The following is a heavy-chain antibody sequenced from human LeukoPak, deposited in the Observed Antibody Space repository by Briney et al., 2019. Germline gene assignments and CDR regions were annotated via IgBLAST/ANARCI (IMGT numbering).Heavy chain of an antibody. J-gene: IGHJ4*02. D-gene: IGHD6-6*01. Sequence: ASVKVSCKASGYTFTSYDINWVRQATGQGLEWMGWMNPNSGNTGYAQKFQGRVTMTRDTSISTAYMELSRLRSDDTAVYYCARSLYSSSAGTADYWGQGTLVTVSS. CDR2: MNPNSGNT. V-gene: IGHV1-8*02. CDR1: GYTFTSYD. CDR3: ARSLYSSSAGTADY.